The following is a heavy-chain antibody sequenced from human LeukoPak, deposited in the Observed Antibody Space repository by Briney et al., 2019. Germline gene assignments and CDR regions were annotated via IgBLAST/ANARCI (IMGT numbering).Heavy chain of an antibody. CDR2: ISGDGGST. Sequence: GGSLRLSCVASGFTFDDYAMHWVRQAPGKGREWVSLISGDGGSTYYADSVKGRFTISRDNSKNSLYLQMNSLITEDTALYYCAKELAIVVVVAATLPDYWGQGTLVTVSS. V-gene: IGHV3-43*02. D-gene: IGHD2-15*01. J-gene: IGHJ4*02. CDR3: AKELAIVVVVAATLPDY. CDR1: GFTFDDYA.